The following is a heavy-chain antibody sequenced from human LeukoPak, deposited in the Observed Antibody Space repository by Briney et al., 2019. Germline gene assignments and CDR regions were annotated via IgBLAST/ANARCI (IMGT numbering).Heavy chain of an antibody. CDR1: GVAFSGYS. CDR2: ITATSRHI. CDR3: ARDGNREGLQILAWLDY. D-gene: IGHD5-24*01. Sequence: GGSLRLSCAAPGVAFSGYSVNWVRQAPGKGLEWVSAITATSRHIYYADSVKGRFTISRDNAKNSLYLQMNSLRAEDTAVYYCARDGNREGLQILAWLDYWGQGTLVTVSS. J-gene: IGHJ4*02. V-gene: IGHV3-21*01.